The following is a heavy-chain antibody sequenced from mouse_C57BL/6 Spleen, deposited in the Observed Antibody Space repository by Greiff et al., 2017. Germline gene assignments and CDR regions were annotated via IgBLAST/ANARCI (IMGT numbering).Heavy chain of an antibody. Sequence: QVQLQQPGAELVMPGASVTLSCKASGYTFTSYWMHWVKQRPGQGLEWIGEIDPSDSYTNYNQKFKGKSTLTVDKSSSTAYMQLSRLTSEDSAVYYCARGERVGYYIDYWGQGTTLTVSS. CDR1: GYTFTSYW. V-gene: IGHV1-69*01. J-gene: IGHJ2*01. CDR3: ARGERVGYYIDY. CDR2: IDPSDSYT. D-gene: IGHD1-1*02.